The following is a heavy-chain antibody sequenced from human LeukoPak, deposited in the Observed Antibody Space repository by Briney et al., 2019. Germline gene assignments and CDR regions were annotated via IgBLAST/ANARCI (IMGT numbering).Heavy chain of an antibody. J-gene: IGHJ4*02. CDR1: GFTFSSYA. Sequence: GGSLRLSCAAFGFTFSSYAMSWVRQAPGKGLEWVSYISSSGSTIYYADSVKGRFTISRDNAKNSLYLQMNSLRAEDTAVYYCAREGRRYYDYVWGSYRSPPIDYWGQGTLVTVSS. CDR3: AREGRRYYDYVWGSYRSPPIDY. V-gene: IGHV3-48*03. CDR2: ISSSGSTI. D-gene: IGHD3-16*02.